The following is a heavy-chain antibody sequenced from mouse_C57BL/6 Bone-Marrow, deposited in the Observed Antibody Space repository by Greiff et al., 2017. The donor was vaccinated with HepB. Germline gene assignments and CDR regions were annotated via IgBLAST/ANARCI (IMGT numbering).Heavy chain of an antibody. J-gene: IGHJ3*01. CDR2: IHPNSGST. Sequence: VQLQQPGAALVKPGASVKLSCKASGYTFTSYWMHWVKQRPGQGLEWIGMIHPNSGSTNYNEKFKSKATLTVDKSSSTASMQLSSLTSEDSAVYDCARWGSAWFAYWGQGALATDSA. CDR3: ARWGSAWFAY. CDR1: GYTFTSYW. D-gene: IGHD3-1*01. V-gene: IGHV1-64*01.